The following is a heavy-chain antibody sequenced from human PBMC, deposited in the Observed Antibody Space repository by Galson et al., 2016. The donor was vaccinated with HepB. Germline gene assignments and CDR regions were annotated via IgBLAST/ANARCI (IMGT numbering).Heavy chain of an antibody. J-gene: IGHJ6*02. Sequence: SETLSLTRNVSGGSVSGPYYYWSWIRQPPGQGLEYIGHIFYNGRTTYNPSLKSRITISLDTSKNQFSLNLNSVTAADTALYYCAREFSHDNPAWGSYGMEVWGRGTTVTVSS. CDR2: IFYNGRT. CDR1: GGSVSGPYYY. D-gene: IGHD3-16*01. V-gene: IGHV4-61*01. CDR3: AREFSHDNPAWGSYGMEV.